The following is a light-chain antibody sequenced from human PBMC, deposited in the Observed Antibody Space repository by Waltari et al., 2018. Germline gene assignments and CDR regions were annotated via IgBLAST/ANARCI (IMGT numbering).Light chain of an antibody. CDR1: QSLSSN. Sequence: IVMTQSPATLSVSPGEGATLSCKASQSLSSNLAWYQQKPGQLPTLLIYGASTRAPGIPARLSGSGSWTEFTLTISSLQAEDFAVYYCQERGRTFGQGTKVEIK. CDR3: QERGRT. J-gene: IGKJ1*01. V-gene: IGKV3-15*01. CDR2: GAS.